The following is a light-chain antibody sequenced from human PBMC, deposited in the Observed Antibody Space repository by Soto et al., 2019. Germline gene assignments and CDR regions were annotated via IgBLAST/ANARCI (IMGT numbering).Light chain of an antibody. Sequence: DIVLTQSPATLSLSPGERATLYCRASQSVSSSLGWYQQKPGQAPRLLIYDASNRATGTPARFSGGGSGTDFTLTINSLESEDFAVYYCQQRSNWPLTFGGGTNVDIK. V-gene: IGKV3-11*01. CDR2: DAS. J-gene: IGKJ4*01. CDR3: QQRSNWPLT. CDR1: QSVSSS.